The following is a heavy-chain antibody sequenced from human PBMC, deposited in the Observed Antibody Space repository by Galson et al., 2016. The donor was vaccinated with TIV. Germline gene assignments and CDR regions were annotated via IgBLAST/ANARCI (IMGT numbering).Heavy chain of an antibody. CDR3: ASGQYIEN. J-gene: IGHJ4*02. CDR1: GYRFTTYW. Sequence: QSGAEVKKPGESLKISCKDSGYRFTTYWIAWVRQMPGKGLEWMGLIYPAHSETSYSPSFQGQVTISADKSISTAYLQWSNLKTSDTAIYYCASGQYIENWGQGTLVTVSS. V-gene: IGHV5-51*03. CDR2: IYPAHSET.